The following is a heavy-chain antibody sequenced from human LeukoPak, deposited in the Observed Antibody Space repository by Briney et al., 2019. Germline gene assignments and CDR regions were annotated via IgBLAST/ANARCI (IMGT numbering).Heavy chain of an antibody. CDR2: IYYSGYT. CDR3: ARAPSARLNYYYGMDV. V-gene: IGHV4-59*12. CDR1: GGSISTYY. D-gene: IGHD3-10*01. J-gene: IGHJ6*02. Sequence: SETLSLTCTVSGGSISTYYWSWIRQPPGKGLEWIGYIYYSGYTNYNPSLKSRVTISVDTSKNQFSLKLSSVTAADTAVYYCARAPSARLNYYYGMDVWGQGTTVTVSS.